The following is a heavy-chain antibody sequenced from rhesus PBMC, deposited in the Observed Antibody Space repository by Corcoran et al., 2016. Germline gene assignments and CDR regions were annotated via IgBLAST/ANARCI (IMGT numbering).Heavy chain of an antibody. D-gene: IGHD6-31*01. CDR2: SNPRACNT. J-gene: IGHJ4*01. CDR1: GYTFTSYY. Sequence: QVQLVQSGAEVKKPGASVKLSCKASGYTFTSYYKNWVRQAPGKVLELMGWSNPRACNTGYAQKFQIRVHMTRDTAMRTACMGLSSLRCEDTAVDYCTRGREGSGWGQGVLVTVSA. V-gene: IGHV1S9*01. CDR3: TRGREGSG.